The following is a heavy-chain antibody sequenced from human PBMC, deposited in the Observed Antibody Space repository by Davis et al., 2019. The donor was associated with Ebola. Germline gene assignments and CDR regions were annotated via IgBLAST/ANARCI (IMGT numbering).Heavy chain of an antibody. J-gene: IGHJ6*02. D-gene: IGHD3-3*01. CDR2: INSDGSST. CDR1: GFTFSSYS. V-gene: IGHV3-74*01. Sequence: PGGSLRLSCAASGFTFSSYSMNWVRQAPGKGLVWVSRINSDGSSTSYADSVKGRFTISRDNAKNTLYLQMNSLRAEDTAVYYCARDQEYYDFWSGYYYYYGMDVWGQGTTVTVSS. CDR3: ARDQEYYDFWSGYYYYYGMDV.